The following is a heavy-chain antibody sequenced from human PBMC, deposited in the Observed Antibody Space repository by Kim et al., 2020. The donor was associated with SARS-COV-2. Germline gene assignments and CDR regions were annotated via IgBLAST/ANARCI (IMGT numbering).Heavy chain of an antibody. CDR3: ARGPPMIVVVITTIGAFDI. D-gene: IGHD3-22*01. J-gene: IGHJ3*02. Sequence: SRVTISVDTSKNQFSLKLSSVTAADTAVYYCARGPPMIVVVITTIGAFDIWGQGTMVTVSS. V-gene: IGHV4-34*01.